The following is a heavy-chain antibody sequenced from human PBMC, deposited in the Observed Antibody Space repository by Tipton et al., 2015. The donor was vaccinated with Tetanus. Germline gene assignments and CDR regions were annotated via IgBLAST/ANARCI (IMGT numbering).Heavy chain of an antibody. CDR3: VRDRYGDNDYVPSHWFDP. J-gene: IGHJ5*02. D-gene: IGHD3-10*02. Sequence: SLRLSCAASGFTFRSYWMHWVRQVPGKGLVWISRINSDGSKTTYADSVKGRFTISRDNAKNTLHLHMDSLRADDTAVYYCVRDRYGDNDYVPSHWFDPWGHGTLVTVSS. V-gene: IGHV3-74*03. CDR1: GFTFRSYW. CDR2: INSDGSKT.